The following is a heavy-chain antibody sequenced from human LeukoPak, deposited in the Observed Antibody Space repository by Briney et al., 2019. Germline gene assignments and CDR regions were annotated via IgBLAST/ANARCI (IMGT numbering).Heavy chain of an antibody. D-gene: IGHD6-13*01. CDR2: INEDGSEI. J-gene: IGHJ4*02. CDR1: GFTFSTYW. Sequence: PGGSLRLSCAVSGFTFSTYWMSWVRQAPGKGLEWVASINEDGSEIYYVDSVKGRFTISRDNVKNSLDLQMNSLRADDTAVYYCARDADAGTVDYWGQGTLVTVSS. V-gene: IGHV3-7*05. CDR3: ARDADAGTVDY.